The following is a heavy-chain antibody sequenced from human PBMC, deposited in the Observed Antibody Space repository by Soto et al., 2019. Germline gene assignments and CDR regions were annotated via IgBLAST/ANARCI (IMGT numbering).Heavy chain of an antibody. J-gene: IGHJ5*02. V-gene: IGHV4-59*03. D-gene: IGHD3-3*01. CDR3: ATRITVFGLLIPPFDP. Sequence: SETLSLTCTVSGGSISSYYWSWIRQPPGKGLEWIGYIYYSGSTNYNPSLKSRVTISVDTSKNQFSLRLSSVTAADTAIYYCATRITVFGLLIPPFDPWGQGTQVTVSS. CDR2: IYYSGST. CDR1: GGSISSYY.